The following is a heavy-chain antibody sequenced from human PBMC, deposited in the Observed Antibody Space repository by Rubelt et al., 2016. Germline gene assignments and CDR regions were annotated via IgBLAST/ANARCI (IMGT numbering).Heavy chain of an antibody. V-gene: IGHV2-5*02. J-gene: IGHJ5*02. CDR2: IYWDDDK. CDR3: AHGRYSGYDPPKGWFDP. D-gene: IGHD5-12*01. CDR1: GFSLSTSGVG. Sequence: QITLKESGPTLVKPTQTLTLTCTFSGFSLSTSGVGVGWIRQPPGKALEWLAPIYWDDDKRYSPSLKSRLPSTKDTSKNQVGPKMTNMDPVDTATYYCAHGRYSGYDPPKGWFDPWGQGTLVTVSS.